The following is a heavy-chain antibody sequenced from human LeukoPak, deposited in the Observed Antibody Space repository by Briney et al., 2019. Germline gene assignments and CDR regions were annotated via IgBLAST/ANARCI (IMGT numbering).Heavy chain of an antibody. CDR2: INPNSGGT. CDR3: ARDRGSDGYCSSTSCEYYYGMDV. J-gene: IGHJ6*02. Sequence: ASVKVSCKASGYTFTGYYMHWVRQAPGQGLEWMGWINPNSGGTNYAQKFQGRVTMTRDTSISTAYMELSRLRSDDTAVYYCARDRGSDGYCSSTSCEYYYGMDVWGQGTTVTVSS. D-gene: IGHD2-2*03. CDR1: GYTFTGYY. V-gene: IGHV1-2*02.